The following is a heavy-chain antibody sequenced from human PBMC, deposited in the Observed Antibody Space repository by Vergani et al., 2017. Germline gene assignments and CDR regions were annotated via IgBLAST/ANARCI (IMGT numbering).Heavy chain of an antibody. J-gene: IGHJ4*02. V-gene: IGHV4-59*01. CDR3: AGDSSMAARPRRYYFDY. D-gene: IGHD6-6*01. CDR1: GGPISSYY. CDR2: IYNSGTT. Sequence: QVQLQESGPGLVKPSETLSLTCTVSGGPISSYYWSWIRQPPGKGLEWVGYIYNSGTTNYNPSLKSRVTISVDTSKNQFSLKLSSVTAADTAVYYCAGDSSMAARPRRYYFDYWGQGTLVTISS.